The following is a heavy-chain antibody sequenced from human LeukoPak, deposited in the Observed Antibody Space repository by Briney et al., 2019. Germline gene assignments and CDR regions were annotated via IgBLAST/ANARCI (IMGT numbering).Heavy chain of an antibody. D-gene: IGHD3-16*01. CDR1: GGTFSSYA. CDR2: INPNSGGT. V-gene: IGHV1-2*02. CDR3: ARLKIYDYVWGSWDYFDY. Sequence: ASVKVSCKASGGTFSSYAISWVRQAPGQGLEWMGWINPNSGGTNYAQKFQGRVTMTRDTSISTAYMELSRLRSDDTAVYYCARLKIYDYVWGSWDYFDYWGQGTLVTVSS. J-gene: IGHJ4*02.